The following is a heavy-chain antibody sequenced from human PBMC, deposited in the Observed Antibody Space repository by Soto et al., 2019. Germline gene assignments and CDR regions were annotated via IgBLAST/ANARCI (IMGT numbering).Heavy chain of an antibody. V-gene: IGHV1-69*01. CDR2: IIPVFDSA. CDR1: GGTFSGYH. Sequence: QVQLVQSGAEVKKPGSSVRVSCEASGGTFSGYHVHWVRQAPGQGLEWMGGIIPVFDSANYAQKFQGRVTFTADESTSTAYLVLSSLRSEDTAVYFCATKPSAGSVLDNWGQGTLVTVSS. J-gene: IGHJ4*02. CDR3: ATKPSAGSVLDN. D-gene: IGHD6-13*01.